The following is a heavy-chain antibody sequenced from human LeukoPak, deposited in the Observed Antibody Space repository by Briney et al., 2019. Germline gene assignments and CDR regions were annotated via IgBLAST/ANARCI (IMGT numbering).Heavy chain of an antibody. D-gene: IGHD2-2*01. J-gene: IGHJ4*02. Sequence: SVRVSCKASGGTFSSYAISWVREAPGQGLEWMGGIIPIFGTANYAQKFQGRVTITTDESTSTAYMELSSLRSEDTAVYYCAREALGYCSSTSCYSGMGFDYWGQGTLVTVSS. V-gene: IGHV1-69*05. CDR2: IIPIFGTA. CDR1: GGTFSSYA. CDR3: AREALGYCSSTSCYSGMGFDY.